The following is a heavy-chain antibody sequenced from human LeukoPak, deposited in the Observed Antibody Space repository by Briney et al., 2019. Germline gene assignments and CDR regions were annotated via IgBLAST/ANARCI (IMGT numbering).Heavy chain of an antibody. CDR1: GGSFSGYY. J-gene: IGHJ4*02. Sequence: SETLSLTCAVYGGSFSGYYWGWIRQPPGKGLEWIGEINHSGSTNYNPSLKSRVTISVDTSKNQFSLKLSSVTAADTAVYYCARGGKGGYEENYFDYWGQGTLVTVSS. V-gene: IGHV4-34*01. CDR2: INHSGST. D-gene: IGHD5-12*01. CDR3: ARGGKGGYEENYFDY.